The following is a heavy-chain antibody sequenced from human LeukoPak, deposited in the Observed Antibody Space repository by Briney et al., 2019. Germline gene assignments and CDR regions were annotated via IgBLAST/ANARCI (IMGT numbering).Heavy chain of an antibody. Sequence: GESLKIPCKTSGNNFVTHWIAWVRPGPRKGLGWIGINYPGDSDTRYSPSFQGQVTISADNSISTAYLQWSSLKASDAAMYYCARGTGARGGSGTYTLNYWGQGTLVTVSS. CDR2: NYPGDSDT. D-gene: IGHD3-10*01. J-gene: IGHJ4*02. V-gene: IGHV5-51*01. CDR3: ARGTGARGGSGTYTLNY. CDR1: GNNFVTHW.